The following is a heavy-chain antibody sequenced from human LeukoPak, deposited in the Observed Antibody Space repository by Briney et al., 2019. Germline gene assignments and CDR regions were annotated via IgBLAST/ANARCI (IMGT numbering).Heavy chain of an antibody. J-gene: IGHJ6*03. CDR3: ARVPGIAGYYYYYMDV. Sequence: ASVKVSCKASGYTFTGYYMHWVRQAPGQGLEWMGWINPNSGGTNYAQKFQGRVTMTRDTSISTAYMELSSLRSEDTAVYYCARVPGIAGYYYYYMDVWGKGTTVTVSS. D-gene: IGHD6-13*01. CDR2: INPNSGGT. CDR1: GYTFTGYY. V-gene: IGHV1-2*02.